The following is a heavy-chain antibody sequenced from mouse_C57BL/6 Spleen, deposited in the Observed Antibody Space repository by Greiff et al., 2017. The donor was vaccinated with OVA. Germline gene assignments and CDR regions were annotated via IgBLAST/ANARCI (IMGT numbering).Heavy chain of an antibody. CDR3: GRDDGGFDY. V-gene: IGHV5-4*01. CDR2: ISDGGSYT. J-gene: IGHJ3*01. CDR1: GFTFSSYA. Sequence: EVKLVESGGGLVKPGGSLKLSCAASGFTFSSYAMSWVRQTPEKRLEWVATISDGGSYTYYPDNVKGRFTISRDNAKNNLYLQMSHLKSEDTAMYYCGRDDGGFDYWGQGTLVTVSA.